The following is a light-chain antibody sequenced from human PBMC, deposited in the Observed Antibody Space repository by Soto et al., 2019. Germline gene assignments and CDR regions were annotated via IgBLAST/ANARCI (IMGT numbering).Light chain of an antibody. CDR2: TAS. J-gene: IGKJ1*01. Sequence: IKTNQAPSSLPASVGARVTVTWRASQTISSWLAWYQQKPGKAPKLLINTASTLKSGVPSRFSGSGSGTEFTLTISSLQPDDFATYYCQQYNSYSRTLGQGTKVDIK. CDR3: QQYNSYSRT. CDR1: QTISSW. V-gene: IGKV1-5*03.